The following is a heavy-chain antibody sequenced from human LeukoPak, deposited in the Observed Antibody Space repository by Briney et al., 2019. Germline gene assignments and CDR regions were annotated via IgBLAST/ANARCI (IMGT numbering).Heavy chain of an antibody. J-gene: IGHJ4*02. Sequence: PGGSLRLSCAASGFTFSSYDMHWVRQATGKGLEWVSAIGTAGDTYYPGSVKGRFTISRENAKISLYLQMNSLRAGDTAVYYCARVGYYYDSSGYYYWDYWGQGTLVTVSS. CDR3: ARVGYYYDSSGYYYWDY. V-gene: IGHV3-13*04. D-gene: IGHD3-22*01. CDR2: IGTAGDT. CDR1: GFTFSSYD.